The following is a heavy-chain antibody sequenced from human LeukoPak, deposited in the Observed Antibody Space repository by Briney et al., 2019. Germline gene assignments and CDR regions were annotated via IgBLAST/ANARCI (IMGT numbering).Heavy chain of an antibody. CDR3: AKGQGGDFWSGSAYFD. CDR2: ISGSGAGT. Sequence: GGSLRLSCAASGLTFNNYAMSWVRQAPGKGLEWVSGISGSGAGTYYTDSMKGRFTISRDNSKNTLYLQMNSLRPEDTAVYYCAKGQGGDFWSGSAYFDWGQGSLVTVSS. D-gene: IGHD3-3*01. J-gene: IGHJ4*02. V-gene: IGHV3-23*01. CDR1: GLTFNNYA.